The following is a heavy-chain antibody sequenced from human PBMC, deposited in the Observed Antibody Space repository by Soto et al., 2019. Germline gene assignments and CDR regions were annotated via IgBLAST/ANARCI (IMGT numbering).Heavy chain of an antibody. Sequence: SLRLSCAASGFTFSNYGMHWVRQAPGKGVEWVASIWHDGNNKYYADSVRGRFIISRDNSKNRLYLQMNSLRAEDMAVYYCASDLVGASDSYGLDVWGQGTPVTVSS. J-gene: IGHJ6*02. CDR1: GFTFSNYG. V-gene: IGHV3-33*01. CDR2: IWHDGNNK. CDR3: ASDLVGASDSYGLDV. D-gene: IGHD1-26*01.